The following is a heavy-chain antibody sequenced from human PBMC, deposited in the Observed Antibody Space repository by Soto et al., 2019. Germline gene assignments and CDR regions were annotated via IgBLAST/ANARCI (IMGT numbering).Heavy chain of an antibody. CDR3: AKGVGVGFDY. D-gene: IGHD3-16*01. V-gene: IGHV3-33*06. CDR2: IWYDGSNK. CDR1: GFTFSSYG. Sequence: QVQLVESGGGVVQPGRSLRLSCAASGFTFSSYGMHWVRQAPGKGLEWVAVIWYDGSNKYYADSVKGRFTISRDNSKNTLYLQMNSLRAEDTAVYYCAKGVGVGFDYWGQRTLVTVSS. J-gene: IGHJ4*02.